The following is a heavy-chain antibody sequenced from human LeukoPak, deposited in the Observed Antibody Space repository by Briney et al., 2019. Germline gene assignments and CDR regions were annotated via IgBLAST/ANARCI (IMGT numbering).Heavy chain of an antibody. V-gene: IGHV3-48*01. J-gene: IGHJ4*02. CDR3: ARRAGAYSHPYDY. CDR2: ISSSSTI. D-gene: IGHD4/OR15-4a*01. Sequence: SGGSLRLSCAASGFTFSSYSMNWVRQAPGKGREWVSYISSSSTIYYADSVKGGFTISRDNAKNSLYLQMNSLRAEDTAVYYCARRAGAYSHPYDYWGQGTLVTVSS. CDR1: GFTFSSYS.